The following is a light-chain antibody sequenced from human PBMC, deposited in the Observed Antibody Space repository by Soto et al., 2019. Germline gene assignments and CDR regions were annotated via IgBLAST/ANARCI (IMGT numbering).Light chain of an antibody. CDR1: QSVSRNS. V-gene: IGKV3-20*01. CDR2: GAS. CDR3: QQYGTSPPT. J-gene: IGKJ3*01. Sequence: EIVLTQSLGTLSLSPGERATLSCRASQSVSRNSLAWYQQKPGQAPRLLIYGASSRATDIPDRFSGSGSGTDFTLIVSRLEPEDFAVYFCQQYGTSPPTFGPGTKVDIK.